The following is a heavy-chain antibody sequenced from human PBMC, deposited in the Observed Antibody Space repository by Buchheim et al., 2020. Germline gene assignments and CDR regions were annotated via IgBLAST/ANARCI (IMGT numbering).Heavy chain of an antibody. CDR3: ARDVGPNYDFWSGYSGGWFDP. CDR1: GFTFSSYW. CDR2: INSDGSST. D-gene: IGHD3-3*01. J-gene: IGHJ5*02. V-gene: IGHV3-74*01. Sequence: EVQLVESGGGLVQPGGSLRLSCAASGFTFSSYWMHWVRQAPGKGLVWVSRINSDGSSTSYADSVKGRFTISRDNAKNTLYLQMNRLRAEDTAVYYCARDVGPNYDFWSGYSGGWFDPWGQGTL.